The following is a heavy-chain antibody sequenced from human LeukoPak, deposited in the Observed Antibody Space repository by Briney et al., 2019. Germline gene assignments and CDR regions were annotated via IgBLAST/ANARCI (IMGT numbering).Heavy chain of an antibody. CDR2: IGTAGDS. Sequence: PGGSLRLSCAASGFTFSRHDMHWVRHPTGKGLEWVSAIGTAGDSYYPGSVKGRFTISRENAKNSLYLQMNSLRAGDTAVYYCARAATGFDAFDIWGQGTMVTVSS. CDR1: GFTFSRHD. V-gene: IGHV3-13*01. D-gene: IGHD1-1*01. J-gene: IGHJ3*02. CDR3: ARAATGFDAFDI.